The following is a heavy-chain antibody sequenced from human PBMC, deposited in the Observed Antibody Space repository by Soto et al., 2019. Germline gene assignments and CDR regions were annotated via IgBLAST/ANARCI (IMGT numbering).Heavy chain of an antibody. CDR3: ARGGMVIIPTATAFDY. CDR1: GGSISTYY. D-gene: IGHD2-2*01. V-gene: IGHV4-4*07. J-gene: IGHJ4*02. Sequence: SETLSLTCTVSGGSISTYYWSWIRQPAGKGLEWIGRIYASGSTNYNPSLKSRVTMSVATSKNQFSLKLSSVTAADTAVYYCARGGMVIIPTATAFDYWAREPWSPSPQ. CDR2: IYASGST.